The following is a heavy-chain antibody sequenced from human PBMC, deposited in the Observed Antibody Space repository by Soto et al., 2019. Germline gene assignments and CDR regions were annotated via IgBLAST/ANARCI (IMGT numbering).Heavy chain of an antibody. J-gene: IGHJ6*02. CDR2: ISAYNGNT. V-gene: IGHV1-18*04. CDR3: ARKGYCSSTSCLQTYYYYGMDV. Sequence: GASVKVSCKASGYTFTSYGISWVRQAPGQGLEWMGWISAYNGNTNYAQKLQGRVTMTTDTSTSTAYMELRSLRSDDTAVYYCARKGYCSSTSCLQTYYYYGMDVWGQGTTVTVSS. D-gene: IGHD2-2*01. CDR1: GYTFTSYG.